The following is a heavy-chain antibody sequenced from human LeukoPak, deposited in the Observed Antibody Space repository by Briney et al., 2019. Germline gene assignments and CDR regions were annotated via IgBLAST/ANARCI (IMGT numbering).Heavy chain of an antibody. J-gene: IGHJ4*02. CDR3: ARDPTVDFWSGLQGVDY. CDR2: ISSGGSTI. V-gene: IGHV3-11*04. Sequence: GGPLGSSVEASELTSVANNMSGIGRPPGKGREGVYSISSGGSTIHYADSVKGRFTISRDNAKNSLYLQMNSLRAEDTAVYYCARDPTVDFWSGLQGVDYWGQGTLVTVSS. CDR1: ELTSVANN. D-gene: IGHD3-3*01.